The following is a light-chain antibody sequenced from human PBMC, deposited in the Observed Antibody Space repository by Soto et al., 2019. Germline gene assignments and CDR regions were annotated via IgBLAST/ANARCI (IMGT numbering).Light chain of an antibody. CDR1: QSALYSSNNKNY. Sequence: DVVMTKFPGSLAVSLGERATINCKSSQSALYSSNNKNYLAWYQQKPGQPPKLLIYWASTRESGVPDRFSGSGSGTDFTLTISSLQAEDVAVYYCQQYYSTPPTFGQGTKVDIK. J-gene: IGKJ1*01. CDR3: QQYYSTPPT. V-gene: IGKV4-1*01. CDR2: WAS.